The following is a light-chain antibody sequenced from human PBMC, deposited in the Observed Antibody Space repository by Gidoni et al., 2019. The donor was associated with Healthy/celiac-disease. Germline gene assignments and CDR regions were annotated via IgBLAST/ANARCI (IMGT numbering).Light chain of an antibody. J-gene: IGLJ7*01. CDR2: DNN. Sequence: QSVLTQPPSVSAAPGQKVTISCSGSSSNIGNNYVSWYQQLPGTAPKLLIYDNNKRPSGIPDRFSGSKSGTSATLGITGLQTGDEADYYCGTWDSNLSAAVFGGGTQLTVL. V-gene: IGLV1-51*01. CDR1: SSNIGNNY. CDR3: GTWDSNLSAAV.